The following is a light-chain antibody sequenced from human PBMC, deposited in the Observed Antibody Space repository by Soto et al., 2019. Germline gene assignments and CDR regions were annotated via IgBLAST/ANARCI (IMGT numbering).Light chain of an antibody. CDR2: GAS. CDR3: QQYGSSPGT. Sequence: DIVLTQSPGTLSLSPGERATLSCRASQNVKNNYLAWYQQKPGQAPRLLIRGASSRAAGLPDRFSGSGSRTAFTLTISRLEPEDFAVYYCQQYGSSPGTFGQGTKLEIK. CDR1: QNVKNNY. J-gene: IGKJ2*01. V-gene: IGKV3-20*01.